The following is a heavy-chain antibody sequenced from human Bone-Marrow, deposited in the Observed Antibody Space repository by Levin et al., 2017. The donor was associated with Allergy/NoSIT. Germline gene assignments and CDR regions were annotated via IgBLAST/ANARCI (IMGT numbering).Heavy chain of an antibody. V-gene: IGHV5-51*01. Sequence: GESLKISCKGSGYSFSTLWIAWVRQMPGKGPEWMGSIYPGDSQTRDSPSFQGQVTISADKSISTVYLQWSSLKASDTAMYYCARTIDYTKSINWFDSWGQGTLVTVSS. CDR3: ARTIDYTKSINWFDS. CDR2: IYPGDSQT. CDR1: GYSFSTLW. D-gene: IGHD4-11*01. J-gene: IGHJ5*01.